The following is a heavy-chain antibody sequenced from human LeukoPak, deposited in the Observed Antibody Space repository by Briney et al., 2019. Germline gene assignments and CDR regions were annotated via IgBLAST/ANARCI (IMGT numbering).Heavy chain of an antibody. CDR3: ARGYCGGDCYGD. D-gene: IGHD2-21*02. Sequence: GGSLRLSCAASGFSFSNYAMNWGRQAPGTGLEWVSSIYGSSSHIYYADSVKGRFTISIDNTKRSLYLQMNSLRAEDMAVYYCARGYCGGDCYGDWGQGTLVTVSS. J-gene: IGHJ1*01. V-gene: IGHV3-21*01. CDR1: GFSFSNYA. CDR2: IYGSSSHI.